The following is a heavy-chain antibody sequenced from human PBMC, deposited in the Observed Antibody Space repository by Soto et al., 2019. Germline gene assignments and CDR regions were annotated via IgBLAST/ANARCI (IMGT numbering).Heavy chain of an antibody. CDR3: AKVSYQSWSIDY. CDR1: GFTFRSYW. Sequence: GGSLRHSCAASGFTFRSYWMSWVRQAPGKGLEWVANINQDVSVKYSVDSVKGRFTISRDNAKNSLYLQMNSLRAEDTAVYYCAKVSYQSWSIDYWGQGTLVTVSS. D-gene: IGHD6-13*01. J-gene: IGHJ4*02. CDR2: INQDVSVK. V-gene: IGHV3-7*01.